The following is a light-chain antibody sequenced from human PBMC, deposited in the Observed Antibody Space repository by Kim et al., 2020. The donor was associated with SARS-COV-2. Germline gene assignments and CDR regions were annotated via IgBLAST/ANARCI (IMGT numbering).Light chain of an antibody. CDR3: QQYGSSPRT. Sequence: TPGERATLSGRASQSVSSIYLAWYQHKPGQAPRLLIYGASSRATGIPDRFSGSGSGTDFTLTISRLEPEDFAVYYCQQYGSSPRTFGQGTKVDIK. V-gene: IGKV3-20*01. CDR1: QSVSSIY. J-gene: IGKJ1*01. CDR2: GAS.